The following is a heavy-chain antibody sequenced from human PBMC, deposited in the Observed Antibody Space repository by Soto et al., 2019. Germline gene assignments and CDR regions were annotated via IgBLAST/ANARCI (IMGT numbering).Heavy chain of an antibody. V-gene: IGHV4-31*03. J-gene: IGHJ6*02. CDR3: ARGFFVSGIGFDYYYYGMAV. CDR2: IYYSGST. CDR1: GGSISSGGYY. D-gene: IGHD3-10*01. Sequence: PSETLSLTCTVSGGSISSGGYYWSWVRQHPGKGLEWIGYIYYSGSTYYNPSLKSRVTISVDTSKNQFSLKLSSVTAADTAVYYCARGFFVSGIGFDYYYYGMAVWGQGTTVTVSS.